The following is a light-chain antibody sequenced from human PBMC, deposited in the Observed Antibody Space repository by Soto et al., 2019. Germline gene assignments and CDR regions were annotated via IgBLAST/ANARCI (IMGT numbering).Light chain of an antibody. J-gene: IGKJ1*01. V-gene: IGKV1-8*01. CDR2: AAS. Sequence: AIRMTQSPSSLSASTGDRVTITCRASQGISSYLAWYQQKPGKAPKLLIYAASTLQSGVPSRFSGSGSVTDFTLTISCLQSEDFATYYCQQYYSYPPKTFGQGTKVEIK. CDR1: QGISSY. CDR3: QQYYSYPPKT.